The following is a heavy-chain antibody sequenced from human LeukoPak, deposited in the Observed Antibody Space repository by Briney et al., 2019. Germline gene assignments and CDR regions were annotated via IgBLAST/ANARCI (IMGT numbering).Heavy chain of an antibody. CDR1: GFIFNNYA. Sequence: GGSLRLSCAASGFIFNNYAMNWVRQAPGKGLEWVSSLSGSGDSTFYADSVKGRFTISRDNSKNTLYLQMNNLRAEDTALYYCAKARSTVTTAGLNYWGQGTLVTVSS. V-gene: IGHV3-23*01. D-gene: IGHD4-17*01. J-gene: IGHJ4*02. CDR2: LSGSGDST. CDR3: AKARSTVTTAGLNY.